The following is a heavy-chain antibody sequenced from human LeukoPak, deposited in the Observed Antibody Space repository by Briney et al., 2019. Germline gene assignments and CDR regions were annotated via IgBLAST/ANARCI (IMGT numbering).Heavy chain of an antibody. CDR3: AKESTVTTRSSYGY. J-gene: IGHJ4*02. Sequence: PGGSPRLSCAASGFTFSSYAMSWVRQAPGKGLEWVSAISGSGGSTYYADSVKGRFTISRDNSKNTLYLQMNSLRAEDTAVYYCAKESTVTTRSSYGYWGQGTLVTVSS. CDR2: ISGSGGST. V-gene: IGHV3-23*01. CDR1: GFTFSSYA. D-gene: IGHD4-17*01.